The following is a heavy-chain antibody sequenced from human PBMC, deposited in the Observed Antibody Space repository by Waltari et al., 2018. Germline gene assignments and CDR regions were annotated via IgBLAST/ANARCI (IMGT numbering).Heavy chain of an antibody. J-gene: IGHJ6*02. CDR3: VRQVNGLDV. V-gene: IGHV1-8*02. Sequence: QVQLVQSGAEVKKPGASVKVSCKASGYTFTSYDINWVRQAPGQGLEWLGWMNPDSGTSGYARKFQGRVTLTRTTSKRTAYMELSSLRSDDTAVYYCVRQVNGLDVWGQGTTVTV. CDR2: MNPDSGTS. D-gene: IGHD2-8*01. CDR1: GYTFTSYD.